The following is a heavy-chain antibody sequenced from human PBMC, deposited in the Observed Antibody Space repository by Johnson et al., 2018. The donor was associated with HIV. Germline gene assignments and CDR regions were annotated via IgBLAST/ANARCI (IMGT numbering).Heavy chain of an antibody. V-gene: IGHV3-7*05. D-gene: IGHD6-13*01. J-gene: IGHJ3*02. CDR1: EFTFSLYW. CDR3: ARDMIGYSSSWDEREGASDI. Sequence: VQLVESGGGLVQPGGSLRLSCAASEFTFSLYWMTWVRQAPGKGLEWVASIKQDGSEKYYVDSVKGRFTISRDNAKKSLYLQMNSLRAEDTAFYYCARDMIGYSSSWDEREGASDIWGRGTMVTVSS. CDR2: IKQDGSEK.